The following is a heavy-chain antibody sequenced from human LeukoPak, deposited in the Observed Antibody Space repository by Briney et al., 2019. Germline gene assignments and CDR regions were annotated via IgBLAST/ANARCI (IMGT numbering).Heavy chain of an antibody. Sequence: SETLSLTFTVSGGSISSYYWSWIRQPPGKGLEWIGYIYYSGSTNYNPSLKSRVTISVDTSKNQFSLKLSSVTAADTAVYYCARGGVVVPAAEEVGFDPWGQGTLVTVSS. V-gene: IGHV4-59*01. D-gene: IGHD2-2*01. CDR1: GGSISSYY. J-gene: IGHJ5*02. CDR3: ARGGVVVPAAEEVGFDP. CDR2: IYYSGST.